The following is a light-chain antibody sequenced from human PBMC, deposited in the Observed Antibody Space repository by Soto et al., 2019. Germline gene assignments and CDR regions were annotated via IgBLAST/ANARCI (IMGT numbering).Light chain of an antibody. CDR3: HQHNNWPST. J-gene: IGKJ4*01. CDR1: QSVSFN. Sequence: EIVMTQSPATLSVSPGERATLSCSASQSVSFNLVWYQHKPGQPPRLLMYNASNRAAGISARFTGSGSGTDFTLTIDNLQSEDFAFYDCHQHNNWPSTFGGGTKVE. CDR2: NAS. V-gene: IGKV3-15*01.